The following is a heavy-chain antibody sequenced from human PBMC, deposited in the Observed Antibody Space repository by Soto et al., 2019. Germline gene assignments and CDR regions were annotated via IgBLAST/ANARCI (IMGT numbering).Heavy chain of an antibody. V-gene: IGHV1-46*01. CDR1: GGTFSSYT. CDR2: INPSGGST. Sequence: ASGKVSCKASGGTFSSYTISWVRQAPGQGLEWMGRINPSGGSTSYAQKFQGRVTMTRDTSTSTVYMELSSLRSEDTAVYYCARDGAAAGFDPWGQGTLVTVSS. D-gene: IGHD6-13*01. CDR3: ARDGAAAGFDP. J-gene: IGHJ5*02.